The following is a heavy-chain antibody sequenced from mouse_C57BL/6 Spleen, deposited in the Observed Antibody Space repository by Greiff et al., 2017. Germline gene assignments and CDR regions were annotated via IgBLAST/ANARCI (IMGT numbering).Heavy chain of an antibody. CDR1: GYTFTSYW. V-gene: IGHV1-69*01. J-gene: IGHJ2*01. Sequence: QVQLQQPGAELVMPGASVKLSCKASGYTFTSYWMHWVKQRPGQGLEWIGEIDPSDSYTNYNQKFQGKSTLTVDKSSSTAYMQLSSLTSEDSAVYYCSRGYSNYFDYWGQGTTLTVSS. CDR2: IDPSDSYT. D-gene: IGHD2-5*01. CDR3: SRGYSNYFDY.